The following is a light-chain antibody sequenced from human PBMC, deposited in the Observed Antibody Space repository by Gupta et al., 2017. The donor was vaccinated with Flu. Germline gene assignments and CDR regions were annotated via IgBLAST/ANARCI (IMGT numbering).Light chain of an antibody. V-gene: IGKV1-33*01. CDR3: QQYSGT. Sequence: TQSPSSLSVSVGDRVTITCQASQDITTYVTWDQQKPGKAPKVLIYDASRLGTGVPSRFSGSGYGTDFTFTISSLQLEDIATYYCQQYSGTFGQGTKLQIK. J-gene: IGKJ2*02. CDR2: DAS. CDR1: QDITTY.